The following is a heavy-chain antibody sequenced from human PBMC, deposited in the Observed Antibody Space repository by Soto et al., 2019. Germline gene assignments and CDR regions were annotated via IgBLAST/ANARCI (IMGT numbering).Heavy chain of an antibody. CDR1: GFTFDDYA. V-gene: IGHV3-9*01. CDR3: ARDAWSGCSCYVDY. D-gene: IGHD2-15*01. Sequence: VQVVDSGGGLVQPGRSLRLSCAASGFTFDDYAMHWVRQSPGKGLEWVAGINWSGETAAYADSVKGRFTMSRDNAKNSVYLQINSLRPEDTAVYYCARDAWSGCSCYVDYWGQGTLVTVSS. J-gene: IGHJ4*02. CDR2: INWSGETA.